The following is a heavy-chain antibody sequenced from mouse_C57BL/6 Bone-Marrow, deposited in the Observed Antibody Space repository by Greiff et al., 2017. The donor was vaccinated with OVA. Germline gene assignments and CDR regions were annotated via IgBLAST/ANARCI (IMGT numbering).Heavy chain of an antibody. D-gene: IGHD1-1*01. CDR1: GYTFTSYW. Sequence: VKLQQSGTVLARPGASVKMSCKTSGYTFTSYWMHWVKQRPGQGLEWIGAIYPGNSETSYHQKFKGKATLTADTSASTAYMELSSLTNEHSAVDYCTRENPYSCSSYSWFAYWGQGTLVTVSA. V-gene: IGHV1-5*01. CDR2: IYPGNSET. J-gene: IGHJ3*01. CDR3: TRENPYSCSSYSWFAY.